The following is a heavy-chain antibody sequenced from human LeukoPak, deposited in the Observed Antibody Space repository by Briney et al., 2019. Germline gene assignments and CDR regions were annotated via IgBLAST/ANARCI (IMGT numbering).Heavy chain of an antibody. CDR2: IYHSGST. D-gene: IGHD6-13*01. Sequence: KASETLSLTCTVSGYSISSGYYWGWIRQPPGKGLEWIGSIYHSGSTYYNPSLKSRLTISVDTSKNQFSLKLSSVTAAATAVYYCARDPANSSWPIDYWGQGTLVTVAS. V-gene: IGHV4-38-2*02. CDR3: ARDPANSSWPIDY. CDR1: GYSISSGYY. J-gene: IGHJ4*02.